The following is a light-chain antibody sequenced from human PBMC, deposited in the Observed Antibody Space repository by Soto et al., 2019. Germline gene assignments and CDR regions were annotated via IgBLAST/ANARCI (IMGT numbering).Light chain of an antibody. CDR2: DVS. Sequence: QSVLTQPASVSGSPGQSITISCTGTSSDVGGYNYVSWYQQYPGKAPKLMIYDVSNRPSGVSNRFSGSKSGNTASLTISGLRAEDEADYYCSSYTISNTLVFGSGTKVTV. J-gene: IGLJ1*01. CDR3: SSYTISNTLV. V-gene: IGLV2-14*01. CDR1: SSDVGGYNY.